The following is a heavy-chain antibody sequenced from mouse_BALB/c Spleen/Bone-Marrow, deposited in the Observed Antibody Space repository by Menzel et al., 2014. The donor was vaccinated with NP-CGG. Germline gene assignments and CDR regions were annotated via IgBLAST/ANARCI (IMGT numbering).Heavy chain of an antibody. V-gene: IGHV1-18*01. CDR2: INPNNGGT. CDR1: GYTFTDYN. CDR3: ARWDGNYYAMDY. J-gene: IGHJ4*01. Sequence: VQLKESGPELVKPGASVKIPCKASGYTFTDYNMDWVKRSHGKSLEWIGDINPNNGGTIYNQKFKGKATLTVDKSSSTAYMELRSLTSEDTAVYYCARWDGNYYAMDYWGQGTSVTVSS. D-gene: IGHD2-1*01.